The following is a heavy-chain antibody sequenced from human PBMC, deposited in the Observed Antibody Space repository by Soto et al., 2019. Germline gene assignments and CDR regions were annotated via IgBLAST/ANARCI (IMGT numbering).Heavy chain of an antibody. J-gene: IGHJ6*02. CDR1: GYSFTSYW. CDR2: IYPGDSDT. CDR3: ARVDTAMATYYYYGMDV. D-gene: IGHD5-18*01. Sequence: ESLKISCKGSGYSFTSYWIGWVRQMPGKGLEWMGIIYPGDSDTRYSPSFQGQVTISADKSISTAYLQWSSLKASDTAMYYCARVDTAMATYYYYGMDVWGQGTTVTVSS. V-gene: IGHV5-51*01.